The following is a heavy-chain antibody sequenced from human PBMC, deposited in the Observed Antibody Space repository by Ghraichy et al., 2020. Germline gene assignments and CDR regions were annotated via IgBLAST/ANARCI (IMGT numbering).Heavy chain of an antibody. J-gene: IGHJ4*02. D-gene: IGHD3-22*01. Sequence: SETLSLTCTVSGGSISSGGYYWSWIRQHPGKGLEWLGYIYYSGSTYYNPSIKSRVTISVDTSKNQFSLKLSSVTAADTAVYYCARARDYYDSSGYYLAFGYWGQGTLVTVSS. CDR3: ARARDYYDSSGYYLAFGY. CDR2: IYYSGST. CDR1: GGSISSGGYY. V-gene: IGHV4-31*03.